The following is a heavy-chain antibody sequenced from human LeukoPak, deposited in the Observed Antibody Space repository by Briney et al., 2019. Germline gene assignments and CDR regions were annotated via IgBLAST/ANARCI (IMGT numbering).Heavy chain of an antibody. CDR3: ASRGDTSGYYYFDY. CDR1: GFTFSDYC. CDR2: ICGGSSYT. V-gene: IGHV3-11*03. Sequence: PGGSLRLSCAASGFTFSDYCMTWIRQAPGKGLEWVSYICGGSSYTNYADPVKGRFTISRDNAKNSLYLQMNSLRAEDTAVYYCASRGDTSGYYYFDYWGQGTLVTVSS. D-gene: IGHD3-22*01. J-gene: IGHJ4*02.